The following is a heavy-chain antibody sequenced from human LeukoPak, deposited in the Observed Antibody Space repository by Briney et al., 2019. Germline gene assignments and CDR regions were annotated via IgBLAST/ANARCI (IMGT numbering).Heavy chain of an antibody. CDR2: INSGGAI. V-gene: IGHV3-23*01. J-gene: IGHJ4*02. Sequence: GGSLRLSCAASGFTFSDYAMTWVRQAPGKGLEWVSTINSGGAINYADSVKGRFTISRDNPKNTLYLQMNNLRAEDTAVYYCAKRGSYSSSFTSTFDYWGQGTLVTVSS. D-gene: IGHD6-6*01. CDR1: GFTFSDYA. CDR3: AKRGSYSSSFTSTFDY.